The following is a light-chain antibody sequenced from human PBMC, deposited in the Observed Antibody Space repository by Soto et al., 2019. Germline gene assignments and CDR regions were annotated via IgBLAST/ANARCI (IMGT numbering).Light chain of an antibody. Sequence: SVMSERKCVAEGPSEAIGGCCTGTRRYVGSYNLVSWYQQHPGNAPKLIIYEGTKRPSGVSYRFSGSKSGNTASLTISGLQEEHEGDYHCCSFEGSSTYVFGTGTKVTVL. V-gene: IGLV2-23*01. CDR3: CSFEGSSTYV. CDR2: EGT. J-gene: IGLJ1*01. CDR1: RRYVGSYNL.